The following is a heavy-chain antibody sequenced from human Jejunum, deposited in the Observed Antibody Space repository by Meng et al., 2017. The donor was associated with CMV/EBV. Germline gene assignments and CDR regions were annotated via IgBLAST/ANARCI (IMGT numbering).Heavy chain of an antibody. CDR2: ISSSSSSI. J-gene: IGHJ6*02. D-gene: IGHD3-10*01. CDR1: GFPFTYDR. CDR3: ARDHPNTGYYGMDV. V-gene: IGHV3-21*01. Sequence: GFPFTYDRMNWGRQAPGKGLEWVSSISSSSSSINYADSVKGRFTISRDNAKNSLFLQMNSLRVEDTAVYYCARDHPNTGYYGMDVWGQGTTVTVSS.